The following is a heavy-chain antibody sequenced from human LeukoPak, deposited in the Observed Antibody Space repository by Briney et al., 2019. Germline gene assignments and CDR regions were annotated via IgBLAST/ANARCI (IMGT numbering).Heavy chain of an antibody. Sequence: ASETVSLTCTVSGGSMSSSSYYWGWIRQAPGKGLEWIGSIYYSGTTYHNPSLKSRVTISVDKSKNQFSLKLSSVTAADTAVYYCARDLGLWSLDGAFDIWGQGTVVTVSS. CDR2: IYYSGTT. V-gene: IGHV4-39*07. J-gene: IGHJ3*02. CDR3: ARDLGLWSLDGAFDI. CDR1: GGSMSSSSYY. D-gene: IGHD4/OR15-4a*01.